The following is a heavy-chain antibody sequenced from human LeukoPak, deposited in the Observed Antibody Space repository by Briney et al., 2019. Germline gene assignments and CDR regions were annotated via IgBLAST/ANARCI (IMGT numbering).Heavy chain of an antibody. V-gene: IGHV3-23*01. Sequence: GGSLRLSCAASGFTFNSCAMIWVRQAPGKGLESISSISTTGDRTYYADSVKGRFAISRGNSKNTLYLQMNSLRAEDTAVYYCAKILERELQYYYYGMDVWGQGTSVTVSS. CDR2: ISTTGDRT. J-gene: IGHJ6*02. CDR1: GFTFNSCA. D-gene: IGHD5-24*01. CDR3: AKILERELQYYYYGMDV.